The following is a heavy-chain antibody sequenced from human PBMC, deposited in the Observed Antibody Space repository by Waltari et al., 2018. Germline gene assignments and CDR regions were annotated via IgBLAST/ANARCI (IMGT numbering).Heavy chain of an antibody. CDR2: ISSTGSTI. Sequence: EVQLVESGGGLVQPGGSLRRSCAASGFTFTNYGMNWVRQAPGKGLEWVSYISSTGSTIYYRDSVKGRFTISRDDAKNSLYLQMNSLRAEDTALYYCARRFDSWGQGTLVTVSS. J-gene: IGHJ5*01. V-gene: IGHV3-48*01. CDR3: ARRFDS. CDR1: GFTFTNYG.